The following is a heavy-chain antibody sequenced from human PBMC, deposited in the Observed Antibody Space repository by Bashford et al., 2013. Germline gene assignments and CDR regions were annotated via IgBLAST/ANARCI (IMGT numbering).Heavy chain of an antibody. CDR1: GYTFTKYA. J-gene: IGHJ6*02. V-gene: IGHV1-3*04. CDR2: INTGSGNT. Sequence: ASVKVSCKTSGYTFTKYAIHWVRQAPGQRLEWMGRINTGSGNTKYSQKFQDRLTITRDTSASTAYMELSSLRSEDTAVYYCARKPSGPYGMDVWGQGTTVTVSS. CDR3: ARKPSGPYGMDV.